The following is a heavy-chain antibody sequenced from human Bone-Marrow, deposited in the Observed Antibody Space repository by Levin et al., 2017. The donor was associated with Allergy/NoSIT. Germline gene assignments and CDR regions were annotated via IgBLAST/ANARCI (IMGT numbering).Heavy chain of an antibody. D-gene: IGHD4-17*01. J-gene: IGHJ2*01. CDR2: IYYSGST. V-gene: IGHV4-31*03. Sequence: KPSETLSLTCTVSGGSISSGGYYWSWIRQHPGKGLEWIGYIYYSGSTYYNPSLKSRVTISVDTSKNQFSLKLSSVTAADTAVYYCARGGDYARSRRDWYFDLWGRGTLVTVSS. CDR3: ARGGDYARSRRDWYFDL. CDR1: GGSISSGGYY.